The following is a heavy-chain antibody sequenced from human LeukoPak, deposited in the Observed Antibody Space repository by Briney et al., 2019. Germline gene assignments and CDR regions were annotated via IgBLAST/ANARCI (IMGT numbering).Heavy chain of an antibody. V-gene: IGHV4-59*08. Sequence: SETLSLTCTVSGGSISGNYWSWIRQPPGKGLECIGDIYYSGSTNYNPSLKSRVTISVDTSKNQFSLKLSSVTAADTAVYYCVSTYYYDSSGYPPGYYGMDVWGQGTTVTVSS. CDR3: VSTYYYDSSGYPPGYYGMDV. J-gene: IGHJ6*02. CDR1: GGSISGNY. CDR2: IYYSGST. D-gene: IGHD3-22*01.